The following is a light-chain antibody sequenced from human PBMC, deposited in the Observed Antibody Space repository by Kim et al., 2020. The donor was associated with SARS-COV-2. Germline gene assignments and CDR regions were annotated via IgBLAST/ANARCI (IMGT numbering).Light chain of an antibody. CDR2: KDT. V-gene: IGLV3-27*01. J-gene: IGLJ2*01. CDR3: FSVTDSHQGV. Sequence: VSPAQTATITCSGDVLARRYVRWFQQKPGQAPVMVINKDTERSSGIPERFSGSKSGTTVTLTISGAHVEDEADYYCFSVTDSHQGVFGGGTKLTVL. CDR1: VLARRY.